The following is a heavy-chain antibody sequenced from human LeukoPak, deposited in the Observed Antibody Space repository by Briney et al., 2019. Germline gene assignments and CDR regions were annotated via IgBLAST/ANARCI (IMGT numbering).Heavy chain of an antibody. CDR2: ISYTGTT. CDR3: ERGSGWCYF. CDR1: GVSFNSHS. D-gene: IGHD6-19*01. V-gene: IGHV4-59*11. Sequence: SETLSLTCTVSGVSFNSHSWSWFRQPPGKGLDWIGYISYTGTTNYNPSLKSRVIISRDTSKSQFSLKLSSVTAADTAVYYCERGSGWCYFWGQGCVVTVSS. J-gene: IGHJ4*02.